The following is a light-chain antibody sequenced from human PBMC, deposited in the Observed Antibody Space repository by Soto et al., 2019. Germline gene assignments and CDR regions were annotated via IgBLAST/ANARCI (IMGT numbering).Light chain of an antibody. Sequence: QSALTHPASVSGSPGQSIPIFCTGTFSDVGGYDYVSWYQQHPDKAPKLMIYEVTKRPSGVSNRFSGSKSGNTASLTISGLQPEDEADYYCSSHTSGSTRVFGSGTKVTVL. J-gene: IGLJ1*01. CDR3: SSHTSGSTRV. CDR2: EVT. CDR1: FSDVGGYDY. V-gene: IGLV2-14*01.